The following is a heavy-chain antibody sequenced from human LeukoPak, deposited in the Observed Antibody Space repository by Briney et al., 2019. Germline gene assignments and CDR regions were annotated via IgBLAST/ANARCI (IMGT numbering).Heavy chain of an antibody. V-gene: IGHV3-48*04. CDR1: GFTFSTYS. CDR2: ISSGSSTI. J-gene: IGHJ4*02. Sequence: GGSLRLSCAASGFTFSTYSMNWVRQAPGKGLEWVSFISSGSSTIYYADSVKGRFTISRDNAKNTLSLQMNSLSAEDTAVYYCATSDPISGYYYWGQGTLVTVSS. D-gene: IGHD3-22*01. CDR3: ATSDPISGYYY.